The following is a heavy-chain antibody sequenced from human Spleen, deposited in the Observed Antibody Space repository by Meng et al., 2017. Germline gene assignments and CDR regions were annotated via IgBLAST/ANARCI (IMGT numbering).Heavy chain of an antibody. J-gene: IGHJ4*02. D-gene: IGHD4-11*01. CDR2: INHSGST. CDR3: ARGPTTMAHDFDY. V-gene: IGHV4-34*01. CDR1: GGSFSDYY. Sequence: QGQLQQWGAGLLKPSETLSLTCVVSGGSFSDYYWSWSRQPPGKGLEWIGEINHSGSTNYNPSLESQATISVDTSQNNLSLKLSSVTAADSAVYYCARGPTTMAHDFDYWGQGTLVTASS.